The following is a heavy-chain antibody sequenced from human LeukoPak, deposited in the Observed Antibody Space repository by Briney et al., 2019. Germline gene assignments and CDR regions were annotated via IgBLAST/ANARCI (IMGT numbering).Heavy chain of an antibody. Sequence: PSETLSLTCTVSGGSISSGGYYWSWIRQHPGKGLEWIGYIYYSGSTYYNPSLKSRVTISVDTSKNQFSLKLSSVTAADTAVYYCARDGSGSPHYYGMDVWGQGTTVTVSS. J-gene: IGHJ6*02. CDR3: ARDGSGSPHYYGMDV. CDR1: GGSISSGGYY. CDR2: IYYSGST. D-gene: IGHD3-10*01. V-gene: IGHV4-31*03.